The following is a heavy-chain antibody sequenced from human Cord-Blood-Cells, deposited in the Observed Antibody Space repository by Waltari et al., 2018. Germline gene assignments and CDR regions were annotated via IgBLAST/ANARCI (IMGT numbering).Heavy chain of an antibody. CDR1: GGSFSGYY. D-gene: IGHD7-27*01. CDR2: INHSGST. Sequence: QVQLQQWGAGRWKPSGTLSRTAAVYGGSFSGYYWSGIRQPPGKGLEWIGEINHSGSTNYNPSLKSRVTISVDTSKNQFSLKLSSVTAADTAVYYCARGPTSNWGSGEEDYWGQGTLVTVSS. V-gene: IGHV4-34*01. CDR3: ARGPTSNWGSGEEDY. J-gene: IGHJ4*02.